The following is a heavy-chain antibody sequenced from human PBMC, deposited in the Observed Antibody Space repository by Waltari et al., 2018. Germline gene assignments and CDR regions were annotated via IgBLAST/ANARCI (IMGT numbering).Heavy chain of an antibody. Sequence: EVQLVESGGGLLQPGGSLRLSCVASGFTFRRHDMHWVRQATGKGLEWVSGIDITGHPYYPDSVKGRFIISRENAKNSLFLQMNSLTAGDTAVYYCTREIPAPGYWYFDLWGRGTLVTVSS. V-gene: IGHV3-13*05. CDR2: IDITGHP. D-gene: IGHD6-13*01. CDR1: GFTFRRHD. CDR3: TREIPAPGYWYFDL. J-gene: IGHJ2*01.